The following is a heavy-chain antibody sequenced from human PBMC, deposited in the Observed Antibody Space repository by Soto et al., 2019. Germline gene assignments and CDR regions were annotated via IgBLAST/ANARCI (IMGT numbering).Heavy chain of an antibody. CDR3: AREGLLWFGELLPNDAFDI. CDR1: GGSISSYY. D-gene: IGHD3-10*01. Sequence: SETLSLTYTVSGGSISSYYWSLIRQPPGKGLEWIGYIYYSGSTNYNPSLKSRVTISVDTSKNQFSLKLSSVTAADTAVYYCAREGLLWFGELLPNDAFDIWGQGTMVTVSS. J-gene: IGHJ3*02. CDR2: IYYSGST. V-gene: IGHV4-59*01.